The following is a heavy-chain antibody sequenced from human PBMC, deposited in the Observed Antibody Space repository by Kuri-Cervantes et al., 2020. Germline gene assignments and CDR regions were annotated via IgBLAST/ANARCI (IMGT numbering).Heavy chain of an antibody. D-gene: IGHD4-17*01. Sequence: GESLKISCAASGFTFSSYSMNWVRQAPGKGLEWVSYISGSGGSTYYADSVKGRFTISRDNSKNTLYLQMNSLRAEDTAVYYCAKYLGDGDTYYYYMDVWGKGTTVTVSS. J-gene: IGHJ6*03. CDR3: AKYLGDGDTYYYYMDV. CDR1: GFTFSSYS. V-gene: IGHV3-23*01. CDR2: ISGSGGST.